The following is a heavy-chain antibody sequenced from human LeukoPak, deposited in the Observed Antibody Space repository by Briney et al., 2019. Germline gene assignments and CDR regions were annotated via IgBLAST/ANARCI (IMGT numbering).Heavy chain of an antibody. CDR3: ARQKCTSTSCLTKNAFDI. CDR2: IYTSGST. Sequence: SETLSLTCTVSGSISSYHWSWIRQPPGKGLEWIGYIYTSGSTNYNPSLKSRVTISVDTSKNPFSLDLSSVTAADTAVYYCARQKCTSTSCLTKNAFDIWGQGTMVTVSS. J-gene: IGHJ3*02. D-gene: IGHD2-2*01. V-gene: IGHV4-4*09. CDR1: GSISSYH.